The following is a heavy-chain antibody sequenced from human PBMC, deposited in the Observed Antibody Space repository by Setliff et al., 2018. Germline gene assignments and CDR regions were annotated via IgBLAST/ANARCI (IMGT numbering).Heavy chain of an antibody. Sequence: GGSLRLSCAASGFTFSSYWMSWVRQAPGKGLEWVANIKQDGSEKYYVDSVKGRFTISRDNSKNTLYLQMNSLRAEDTAVYYCAKHRVRQLGILSWCFDLWGRGTLVTVSS. D-gene: IGHD7-27*01. CDR1: GFTFSSYW. V-gene: IGHV3-7*03. CDR3: AKHRVRQLGILSWCFDL. J-gene: IGHJ2*01. CDR2: IKQDGSEK.